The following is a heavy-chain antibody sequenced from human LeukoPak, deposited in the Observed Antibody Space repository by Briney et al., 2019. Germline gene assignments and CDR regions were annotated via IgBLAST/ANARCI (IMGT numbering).Heavy chain of an antibody. CDR2: VSHTGAT. CDR3: ARDRRGSYYTFDV. Sequence: SETLSLTCSVSGASINGHFWNWVRQTPERGLEWIVYVSHTGATTSNPTLKSRVSITIDTSKRQISLSMTSVTAADSALYYCARDRRGSYYTFDVWGPGTIVSVS. CDR1: GASINGHF. V-gene: IGHV4-59*11. D-gene: IGHD1-26*01. J-gene: IGHJ3*01.